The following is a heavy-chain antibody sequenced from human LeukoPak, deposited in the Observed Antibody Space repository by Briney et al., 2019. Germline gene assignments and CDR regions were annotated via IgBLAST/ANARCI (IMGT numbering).Heavy chain of an antibody. D-gene: IGHD1-7*01. V-gene: IGHV3-23*01. Sequence: NPGGSLRLSCAASGFTFSSYAMRWARQAPGKGLEWVSAISGCGDRTYYADSVKGRVTISRDNYKNTLYLQMNSLKAEDKAVYYCAKDLRWNYGQTYREINDYWGQGTLVTVSS. CDR3: AKDLRWNYGQTYREINDY. CDR2: ISGCGDRT. J-gene: IGHJ4*02. CDR1: GFTFSSYA.